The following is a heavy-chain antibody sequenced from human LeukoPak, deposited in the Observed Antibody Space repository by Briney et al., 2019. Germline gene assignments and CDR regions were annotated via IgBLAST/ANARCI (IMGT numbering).Heavy chain of an antibody. D-gene: IGHD3-22*01. CDR1: GGSISSYY. J-gene: IGHJ4*02. V-gene: IGHV4-4*09. CDR2: IYTSGST. Sequence: KTSETLSLTCTVSGGSISSYYWSWIRQPPGKGLEWIGYIYTSGSTNYNPSLKSRVTISVDTSKNQFSLKLSSVTAADTAVYYCARSYYDSSGYFKGPFDYWGQGTRVTVSS. CDR3: ARSYYDSSGYFKGPFDY.